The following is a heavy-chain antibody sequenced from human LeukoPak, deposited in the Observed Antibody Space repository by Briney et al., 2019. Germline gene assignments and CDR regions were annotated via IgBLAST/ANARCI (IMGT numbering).Heavy chain of an antibody. V-gene: IGHV3-20*01. D-gene: IGHD3-10*01. J-gene: IGHJ6*03. CDR3: AREVWCWESYYYYYMDV. Sequence: GGSLRLSCAASGFTFDDYGMSWVRQAPGKGLEWVSGINWNGGSTGYADSVKGRFTISRDNAKNFLYLQMNSLRAEDTALYHCAREVWCWESYYYYYMDVWVKGGTVTVCS. CDR2: INWNGGST. CDR1: GFTFDDYG.